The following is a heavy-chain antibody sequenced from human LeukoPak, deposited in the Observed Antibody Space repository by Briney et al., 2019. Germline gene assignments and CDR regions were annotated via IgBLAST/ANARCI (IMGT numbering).Heavy chain of an antibody. J-gene: IGHJ3*02. V-gene: IGHV4-39*01. CDR1: GGSISSSSTY. D-gene: IGHD5-24*01. CDR3: TRHDGSGSPSKPQGFDI. Sequence: PSETLSLTCTVSGGSISSSSTYWDWIRQPPGKGLEWIGSVHNSGTTYYTPSLKSRVAISVDGSNNQLSLRLSSVTAADAAVYYCTRHDGSGSPSKPQGFDIWGQGTMVTVSS. CDR2: VHNSGTT.